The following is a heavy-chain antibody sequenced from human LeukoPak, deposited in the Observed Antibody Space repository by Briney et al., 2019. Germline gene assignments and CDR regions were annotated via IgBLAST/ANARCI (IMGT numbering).Heavy chain of an antibody. D-gene: IGHD3-10*01. CDR3: ARHSNAVVRGVPEYSMNL. CDR2: INHSGST. Sequence: SSETLSLTCAVYGGSFSGYYWSWIRQPPGKGLEWIGEINHSGSTNYNPSLKSRVTISLDTSNNQFSLRLSSATAADTAVYYCARHSNAVVRGVPEYSMNLWGQGATVIVSS. V-gene: IGHV4-34*01. CDR1: GGSFSGYY. J-gene: IGHJ6*02.